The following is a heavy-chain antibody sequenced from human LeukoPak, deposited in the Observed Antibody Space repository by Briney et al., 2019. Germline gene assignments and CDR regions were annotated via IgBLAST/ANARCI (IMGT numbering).Heavy chain of an antibody. D-gene: IGHD3-10*01. CDR1: GDCISSGSYF. J-gene: IGHJ4*02. V-gene: IGHV4-61*02. CDR2: ISTTGST. Sequence: PSETLSLTCTVSGDCISSGSYFWSWIRQPAGKGVEWIGRISTTGSTNYNPSLKSRISISAVTSKNQFSLSLTSVTAADTAVYYCGRAPYGPLDHWGQGILVTVSS. CDR3: GRAPYGPLDH.